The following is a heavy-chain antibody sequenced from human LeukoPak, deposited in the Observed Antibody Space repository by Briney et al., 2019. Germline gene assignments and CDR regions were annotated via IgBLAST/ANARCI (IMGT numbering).Heavy chain of an antibody. J-gene: IGHJ4*02. D-gene: IGHD3-10*01. CDR2: ISSSSSYI. CDR3: ARDYGSGTKGDY. Sequence: PGGSLRLSCAASGFTFSGSALHWVRQASGKGLEWVSSISSSSSYIYYADSVKGRFTISRDNAKNSLYLQMNSLRAEDTAVYYCARDYGSGTKGDYWGQGTLVTVSS. V-gene: IGHV3-21*01. CDR1: GFTFSGSA.